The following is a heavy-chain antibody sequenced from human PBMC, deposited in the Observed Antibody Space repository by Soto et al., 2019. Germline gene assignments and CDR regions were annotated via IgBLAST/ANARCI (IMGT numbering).Heavy chain of an antibody. V-gene: IGHV4-39*02. CDR3: AREWLIERWPHNWLDP. CDR2: IYYSGST. Sequence: SETLSLTCTVSGGSISSSSYYWGWIRQPPGKGLEWIGSIYYSGSTYYNPSLKSRVTISVDTSKNQFSLKLSSVTAADTAVYYCAREWLIERWPHNWLDPWGQGTLVTVSS. CDR1: GGSISSSSYY. J-gene: IGHJ5*02. D-gene: IGHD6-19*01.